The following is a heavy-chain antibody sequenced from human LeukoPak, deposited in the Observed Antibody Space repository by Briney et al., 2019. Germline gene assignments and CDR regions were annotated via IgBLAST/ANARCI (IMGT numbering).Heavy chain of an antibody. D-gene: IGHD2-21*02. CDR3: ARGYHYSLTYCGGDCYSNFDY. CDR2: INHSGST. Sequence: RPGGSLRLSCTASGFVSSNYMSWVRQTPGMGLEWIGEINHSGSTNYNPSLKSRVTISVDTSKNQFSLKLSSVTAADTAVYYCARGYHYSLTYCGGDCYSNFDYWGQGTLVTVSS. CDR1: GFVSSNY. J-gene: IGHJ4*02. V-gene: IGHV4-34*01.